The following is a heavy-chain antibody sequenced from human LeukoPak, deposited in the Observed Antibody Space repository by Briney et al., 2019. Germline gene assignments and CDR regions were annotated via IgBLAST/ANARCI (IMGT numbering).Heavy chain of an antibody. D-gene: IGHD3-22*01. CDR2: IYYSGST. J-gene: IGHJ4*02. V-gene: IGHV4-59*08. CDR1: GGSISNYY. CDR3: ARRLSDDSSGYYYFEY. Sequence: SETLSLTCTVSGGSISNYYWSWIRQPPGKGLEWIGYIYYSGSTNYNPSLKSRVTISVDTSKNQFSLKLSSVTAADTAVYYCARRLSDDSSGYYYFEYWGQGTLVTVSS.